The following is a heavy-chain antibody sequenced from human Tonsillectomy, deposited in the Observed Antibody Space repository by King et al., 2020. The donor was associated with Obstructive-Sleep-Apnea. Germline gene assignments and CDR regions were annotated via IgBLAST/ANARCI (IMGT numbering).Heavy chain of an antibody. V-gene: IGHV1-18*01. CDR2: ISAYNGNT. J-gene: IGHJ6*02. Sequence: VQLVQSGAEVKKPGASVKVSCKASGYTFNGYGISWVRQAPGQGLEWMGWISAYNGNTDYAQKLQGRVTMTTDTSTSTTYMELRSLRSDDTAVYYCARDNKLLYRADQYHGMDAWGQGTTVTVSS. CDR3: ARDNKLLYRADQYHGMDA. D-gene: IGHD2-2*02. CDR1: GYTFNGYG.